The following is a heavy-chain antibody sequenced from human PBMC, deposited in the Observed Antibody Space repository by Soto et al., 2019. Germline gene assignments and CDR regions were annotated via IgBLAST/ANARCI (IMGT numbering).Heavy chain of an antibody. J-gene: IGHJ4*02. D-gene: IGHD3-9*01. Sequence: PGGSLRLSCAASGFAFSSYAMNWVRQAPGKGLEWFSAIIGSGGSTFYADSVKGRFSISRDNSENMLHLQMNSQRAEDTAVYYFAYSNVLVRLFYFDTWGQGTLVTASS. V-gene: IGHV3-23*01. CDR2: IIGSGGST. CDR1: GFAFSSYA. CDR3: AYSNVLVRLFYFDT.